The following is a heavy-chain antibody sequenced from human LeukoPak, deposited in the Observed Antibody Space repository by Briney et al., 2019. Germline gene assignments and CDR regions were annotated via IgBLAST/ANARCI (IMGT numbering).Heavy chain of an antibody. CDR3: ARIPSPGWFDP. V-gene: IGHV6-1*01. Sequence: SQTLSLTCAISGDSVSGNSVAWNWIRQSPSRGLEWLGRTYYRSKWYNDYAISVKSRITINPDTSKNQFSLKVTSVTAADTAVYYCARIPSPGWFDPWGQGTLVTVSS. CDR2: TYYRSKWYN. CDR1: GDSVSGNSVA. J-gene: IGHJ5*02.